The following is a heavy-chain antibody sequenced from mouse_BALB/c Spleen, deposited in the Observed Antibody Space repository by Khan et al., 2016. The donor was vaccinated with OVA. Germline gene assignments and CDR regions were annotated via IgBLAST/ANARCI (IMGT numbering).Heavy chain of an antibody. CDR3: ARALDGYVAMDY. CDR2: IFPGTGHT. J-gene: IGHJ4*01. CDR1: GYTFTSYW. Sequence: QVQLKQSGAELVKPGASVKLSCKTSGYTFTSYWIQWVKQRPGQGLGWIGEIFPGTGHTYYNEKFKGKATLTIDTSSRPASMQLRRLTSEDSAVYFCARALDGYVAMDYWGQGTSGTVSS. V-gene: IGHV1S132*01. D-gene: IGHD2-2*01.